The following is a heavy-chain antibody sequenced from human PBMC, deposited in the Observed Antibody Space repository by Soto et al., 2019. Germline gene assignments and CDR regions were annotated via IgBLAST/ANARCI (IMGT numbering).Heavy chain of an antibody. CDR2: INNSGSRT. Sequence: EVQLLESGGGFVQPGGSLRLSCAASGFTFSSYGMSWVRQAPGKGLEWVSSINNSGSRTYHADSVKGRFTISGDNSKNTLYLQMNSLRAEDTAVYYCAKARTDQSGTYFPFDYWGQGTLVTVSS. CDR3: AKARTDQSGTYFPFDY. D-gene: IGHD1-26*01. CDR1: GFTFSSYG. V-gene: IGHV3-23*01. J-gene: IGHJ4*02.